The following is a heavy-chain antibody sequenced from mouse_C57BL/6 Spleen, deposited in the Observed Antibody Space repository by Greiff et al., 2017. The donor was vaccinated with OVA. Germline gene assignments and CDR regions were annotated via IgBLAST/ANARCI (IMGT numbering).Heavy chain of an antibody. CDR1: GFTFSSYA. CDR3: AREGFYYGSSYSY. Sequence: EVQGVESGGGLVKPGGSLKLSCAASGFTFSSYAMSWVRQTPEKRLEWVATISDGGSYTYYPDNVKGRFTISRDNAKNNLYLQMSHLKSEDTAMYYCAREGFYYGSSYSYWGQGTTLTVSS. V-gene: IGHV5-4*01. D-gene: IGHD1-1*01. CDR2: ISDGGSYT. J-gene: IGHJ2*01.